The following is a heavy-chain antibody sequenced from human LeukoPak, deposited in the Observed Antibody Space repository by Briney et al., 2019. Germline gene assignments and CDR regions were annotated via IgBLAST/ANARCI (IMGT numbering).Heavy chain of an antibody. J-gene: IGHJ4*02. D-gene: IGHD3-10*01. CDR1: GGSISSYY. V-gene: IGHV4-59*01. CDR3: ARTQWFGELFDHLQTYYFDY. CDR2: IYYSGST. Sequence: SETLSLTCTVSGGSISSYYWSWIRQPPGKGLEWIGYIYYSGSTNYNPSLKSRVTISVDTSKNQFSLKLSSVTAADTAVYYCARTQWFGELFDHLQTYYFDYWGQGTLVTVSS.